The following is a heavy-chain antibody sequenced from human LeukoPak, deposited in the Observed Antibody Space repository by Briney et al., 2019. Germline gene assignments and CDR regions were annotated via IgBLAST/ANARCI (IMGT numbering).Heavy chain of an antibody. D-gene: IGHD1-1*01. J-gene: IGHJ6*02. CDR3: AKVPTLNYYYNGVDV. CDR1: GFTFSNFW. Sequence: GGSLRLSCTASGFTFSNFWMGWVRQAPGKGLEWVSAIGGSGGSTFYADSVKGRFTVSRDNSKNTLYLQLNTLTAEDTAVYYCAKVPTLNYYYNGVDVWGQGTTVTVSS. CDR2: IGGSGGST. V-gene: IGHV3-23*01.